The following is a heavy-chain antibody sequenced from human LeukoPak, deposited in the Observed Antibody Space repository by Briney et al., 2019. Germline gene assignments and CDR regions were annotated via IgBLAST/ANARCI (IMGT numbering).Heavy chain of an antibody. Sequence: GGSLRLSCAASGFTVSSNYMSWVRQAPGKGLEWVGRTRNKANSYTTEYAASVKGRFTISRDDSKNSLYLQMNSLKTEDTAVYYCARSYTYYDSSGYYLGYDAFDIWGQGTMVTVSS. D-gene: IGHD3-22*01. CDR1: GFTVSSNY. CDR3: ARSYTYYDSSGYYLGYDAFDI. CDR2: TRNKANSYTT. J-gene: IGHJ3*02. V-gene: IGHV3-72*01.